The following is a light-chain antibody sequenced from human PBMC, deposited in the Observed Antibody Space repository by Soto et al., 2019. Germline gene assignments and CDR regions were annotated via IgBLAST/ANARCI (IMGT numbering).Light chain of an antibody. J-gene: IGKJ2*01. Sequence: EIVLTQSPGTLSLSPGERATLSCRASQSVSSNYLAWYQQRPGQAPRLLSFGASNRATGIPDRFSGSWSGTDFSLTISRLEPEYFAVYCCQLYGTAPPGYTFGQGTRLEIK. CDR1: QSVSSNY. CDR2: GAS. V-gene: IGKV3-20*01. CDR3: QLYGTAPPGYT.